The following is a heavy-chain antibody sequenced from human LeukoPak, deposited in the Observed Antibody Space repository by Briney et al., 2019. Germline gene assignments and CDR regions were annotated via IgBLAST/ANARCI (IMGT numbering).Heavy chain of an antibody. D-gene: IGHD2-15*01. CDR1: GYTFTNYG. CDR3: ARDSADCSGGSCYSAEYLQY. Sequence: ASVKVSCKASGYTFTNYGISWMRQAPGQGLEWMGWVSAYNGNTHYAQNLQGRVTMATDTSTNTAYMELRSLRSDDTAVYYCARDSADCSGGSCYSAEYLQYWGQGTLVTVSS. J-gene: IGHJ1*01. CDR2: VSAYNGNT. V-gene: IGHV1-18*01.